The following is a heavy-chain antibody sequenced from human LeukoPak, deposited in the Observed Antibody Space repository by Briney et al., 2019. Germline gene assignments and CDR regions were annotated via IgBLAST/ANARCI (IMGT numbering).Heavy chain of an antibody. D-gene: IGHD3-3*01. J-gene: IGHJ6*02. V-gene: IGHV3-9*01. CDR3: ARDGLRFSNYYGMDV. CDR2: ISWNGGSI. Sequence: GGSLRLSCAASGFTFDDYAMHWVRQAPGKGLEWVSGISWNGGSIGYADSVKGRFTISRDNAKNSLYLQMNSLRAEDTAVYYCARDGLRFSNYYGMDVWGQGTTVTVSS. CDR1: GFTFDDYA.